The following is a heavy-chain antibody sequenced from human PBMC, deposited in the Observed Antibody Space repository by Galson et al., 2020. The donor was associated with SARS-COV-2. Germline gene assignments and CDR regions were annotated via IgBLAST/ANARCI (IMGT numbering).Heavy chain of an antibody. D-gene: IGHD4-17*01. Sequence: SETLSLTCALSGTSISSVSYSWNCIRQPPGKGLEWIVYISHSGGTYYNPSLKSRVTISGDRSKNQFSLRLSSVTAADTAVYYCARLHYGEYAPEAFDIWGPGTRVTVAS. V-gene: IGHV4-30-2*01. CDR3: ARLHYGEYAPEAFDI. CDR2: ISHSGGT. CDR1: GTSISSVSYS. J-gene: IGHJ3*02.